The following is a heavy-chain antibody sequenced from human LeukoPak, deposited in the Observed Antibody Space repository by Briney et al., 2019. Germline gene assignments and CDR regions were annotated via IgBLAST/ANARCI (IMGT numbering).Heavy chain of an antibody. J-gene: IGHJ4*02. D-gene: IGHD3-3*01. V-gene: IGHV3-23*01. CDR3: AKRVEYYFDY. CDR2: ISGSGGNT. Sequence: GGSLGLSCAASGFTFSSYAMSWVRQAPGKGLEWVSAISGSGGNTYYADSVKGRFTISRDNSKNTLYLQMNSLRAEDTAVYYCAKRVEYYFDYWGQGTLVTVSS. CDR1: GFTFSSYA.